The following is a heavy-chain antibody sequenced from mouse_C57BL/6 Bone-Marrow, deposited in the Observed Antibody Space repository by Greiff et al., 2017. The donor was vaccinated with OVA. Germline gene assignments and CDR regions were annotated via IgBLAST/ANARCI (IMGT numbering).Heavy chain of an antibody. J-gene: IGHJ3*01. CDR3: ARGDDYDDY. D-gene: IGHD2-4*01. CDR2: IDPSDSYT. Sequence: QVQLQQSGAELVRPGTSVKLSCKASGYTFTSYWMHWVKQRPGQGLEWIGVIDPSDSYTNYNQKFKGKATLTVDTSSSTAYMQLSSLTSEDSAVYYCARGDDYDDYWGQGTLVTVSA. V-gene: IGHV1-59*01. CDR1: GYTFTSYW.